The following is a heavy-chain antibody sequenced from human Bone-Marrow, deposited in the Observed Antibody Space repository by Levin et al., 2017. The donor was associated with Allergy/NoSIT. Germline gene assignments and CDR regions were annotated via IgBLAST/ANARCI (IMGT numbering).Heavy chain of an antibody. CDR2: INSAGTTI. CDR3: ARDGGIVGATTFDH. D-gene: IGHD1-26*01. J-gene: IGHJ4*02. CDR1: GFTFSDYY. Sequence: AGGSLRLSCAASGFTFSDYYMSWIRQAPGKGLEWVSYINSAGTTIYDAASVKGRFTISRDNAKNSLYLQMNSVRPEDTAVYYCARDGGIVGATTFDHWGQGTLVTVSS. V-gene: IGHV3-11*01.